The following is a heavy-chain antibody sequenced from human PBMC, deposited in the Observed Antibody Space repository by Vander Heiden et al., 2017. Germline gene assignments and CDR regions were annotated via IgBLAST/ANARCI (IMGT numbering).Heavy chain of an antibody. J-gene: IGHJ6*02. CDR1: GFTFSSYS. CDR3: AREAEDGMDV. CDR2: ISSSSSYI. D-gene: IGHD6-19*01. Sequence: VQLVESGGGLVKPGGSLSLPCAAPGFTFSSYSMNWVRQAPGKGLEWVSSISSSSSYIYYADSVKGRFTISRDNAKNSLYLQMNSLRAEDTAVYYCAREAEDGMDVWGQGTTVTVSS. V-gene: IGHV3-21*01.